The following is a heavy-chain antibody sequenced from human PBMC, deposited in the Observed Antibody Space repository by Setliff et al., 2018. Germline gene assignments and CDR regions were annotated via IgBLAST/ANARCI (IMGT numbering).Heavy chain of an antibody. CDR1: GFTFNTHA. J-gene: IGHJ3*02. V-gene: IGHV3-33*01. Sequence: PGGSLRLSCAASGFTFNTHAMHWVRQAPGKGLDWVAYIWYDGSYTYYTGSVKGRFTISRDNSRNTVYLQMNSLRAEDTAVYYCAGDPPYSGYAFHIWGQGTMVTVSS. CDR2: IWYDGSYT. CDR3: AGDPPYSGYAFHI. D-gene: IGHD5-12*01.